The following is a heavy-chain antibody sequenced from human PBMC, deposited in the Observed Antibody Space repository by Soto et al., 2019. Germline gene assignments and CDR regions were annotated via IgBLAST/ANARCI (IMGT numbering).Heavy chain of an antibody. CDR1: GGSISSSSYY. CDR3: ARREWYSSSWYVRLKWFDP. V-gene: IGHV4-39*07. D-gene: IGHD6-13*01. J-gene: IGHJ5*02. CDR2: IYYSGST. Sequence: SETLSLTCTVSGGSISSSSYYWGWIRQPPGKGLEWIGSIYYSGSTYYNPSLKSRVTISVDTSKNQFSLKLSSVTAADTAVYYCARREWYSSSWYVRLKWFDPWGQGTLVTVSS.